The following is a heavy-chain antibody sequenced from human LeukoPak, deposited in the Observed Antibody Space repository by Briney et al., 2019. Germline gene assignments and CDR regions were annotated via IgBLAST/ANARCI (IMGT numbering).Heavy chain of an antibody. Sequence: SETLSLTCTVSGGSISSSSYYWGWIRQPPGKGLEWIGSIYYSGSTYYNPSLKSRVTISVDTSKNQFSLKLSSVTAADTAVYYCARCERSSGWYLGYWGQGTLVTVSS. CDR2: IYYSGST. V-gene: IGHV4-39*01. D-gene: IGHD6-19*01. CDR1: GGSISSSSYY. CDR3: ARCERSSGWYLGY. J-gene: IGHJ4*02.